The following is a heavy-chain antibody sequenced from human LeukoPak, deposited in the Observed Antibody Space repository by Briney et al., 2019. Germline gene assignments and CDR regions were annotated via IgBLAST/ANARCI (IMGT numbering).Heavy chain of an antibody. D-gene: IGHD5-18*01. CDR3: ARVEWHTAMVTGEPDY. V-gene: IGHV1-18*01. CDR1: GYTFTSYY. Sequence: ASVKVSCKASGYTFTSYYMHWVRQAPGQGLEWMGWISAYNGNTKYAQTLQGRVTMTTDTSTSTAYMELRSLRSDDTSVYYCARVEWHTAMVTGEPDYWGQGTLVTVPS. J-gene: IGHJ4*02. CDR2: ISAYNGNT.